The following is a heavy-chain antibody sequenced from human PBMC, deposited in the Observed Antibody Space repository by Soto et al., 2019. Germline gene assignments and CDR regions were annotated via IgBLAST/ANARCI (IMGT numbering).Heavy chain of an antibody. Sequence: PGESLKISCKASGYNFISYWIAWVRQMPGKGLEWMGIIYPGDSDATYSPSFEGQVTFSVDKSITTAYLQWISLKASDTAMYYCERQAYFGSGTSYSDYWGQGTQVTVYS. CDR3: ERQAYFGSGTSYSDY. CDR1: GYNFISYW. J-gene: IGHJ4*02. CDR2: IYPGDSDA. V-gene: IGHV5-51*01. D-gene: IGHD3-10*01.